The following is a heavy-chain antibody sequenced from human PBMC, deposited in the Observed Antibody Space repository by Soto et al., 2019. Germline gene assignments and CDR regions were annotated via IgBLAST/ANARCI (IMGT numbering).Heavy chain of an antibody. CDR2: ISYDGSNK. D-gene: IGHD5-18*01. CDR3: AKDSGEYSYGTLDY. J-gene: IGHJ4*02. V-gene: IGHV3-30*18. Sequence: LRLSCAASGFTFSSYGMHWVRQAPGKGLEWVAVISYDGSNKYYADSVKGRFTISRDNSKNTLYLQMNSLRAEDTAVYYCAKDSGEYSYGTLDYWGQGTLVTVSS. CDR1: GFTFSSYG.